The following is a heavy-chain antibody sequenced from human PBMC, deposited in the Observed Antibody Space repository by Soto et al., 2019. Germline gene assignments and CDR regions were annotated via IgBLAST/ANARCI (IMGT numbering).Heavy chain of an antibody. Sequence: SETLSLTCAVYGGSFSGYYWSWIRQPPGKGLEWIGEINHSGSTNYNPSLKSRVTISVDTSKNQFSLELSSVTAADTAVYYCAMLGDRYYYYGMDVWGQGTTVTVSS. CDR2: INHSGST. V-gene: IGHV4-34*01. J-gene: IGHJ6*02. CDR1: GGSFSGYY. D-gene: IGHD2-8*01. CDR3: AMLGDRYYYYGMDV.